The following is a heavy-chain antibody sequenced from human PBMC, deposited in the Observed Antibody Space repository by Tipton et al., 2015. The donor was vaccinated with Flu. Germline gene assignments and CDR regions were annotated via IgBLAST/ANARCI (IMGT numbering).Heavy chain of an antibody. CDR2: INHSGST. Sequence: TLSLTCAVYGGSFSGYYWSWIRQPPGKGLEWIGEINHSGSTNYNPSLKSRVTISVDTSKNQLSLKLSSVTAADTAVYYCARVPLLRWNAFDFRGQGSLVPVSS. V-gene: IGHV4-34*01. CDR3: ARVPLLRWNAFDF. D-gene: IGHD4-23*01. CDR1: GGSFSGYY. J-gene: IGHJ4*02.